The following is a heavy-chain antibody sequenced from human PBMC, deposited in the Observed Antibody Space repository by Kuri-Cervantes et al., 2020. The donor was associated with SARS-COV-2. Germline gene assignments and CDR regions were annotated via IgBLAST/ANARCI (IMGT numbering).Heavy chain of an antibody. CDR2: ISYDGSNK. V-gene: IGHV3-30-3*01. Sequence: GGSLRLSCAASGFTFSSYAMHWVRQAPGKGLEWVAVISYDGSNKYYADSVKGRFTISRDNSKNTLYLQMNSLRAEDTAVYYCANQGAFGTTNMDVWGKGTTVTVSS. D-gene: IGHD3-16*01. J-gene: IGHJ6*03. CDR3: ANQGAFGTTNMDV. CDR1: GFTFSSYA.